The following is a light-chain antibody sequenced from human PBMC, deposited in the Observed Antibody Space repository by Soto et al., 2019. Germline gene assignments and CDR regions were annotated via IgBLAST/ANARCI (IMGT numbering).Light chain of an antibody. J-gene: IGKJ1*01. CDR2: GES. CDR1: QSVISNY. V-gene: IGKV3-20*01. Sequence: EIVLTQSPGTLSLSPGEIATLSCRASQSVISNYLAWYQQKPGQPPRILIYGESNRATGIPDRLSGSGSGTDLNLTISGLEPEDFAVYFCHKYGSSPWTCGQGTKVDIK. CDR3: HKYGSSPWT.